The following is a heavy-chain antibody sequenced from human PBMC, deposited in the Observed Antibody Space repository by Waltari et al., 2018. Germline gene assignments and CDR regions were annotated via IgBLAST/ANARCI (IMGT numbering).Heavy chain of an antibody. CDR1: GLTFSSSW. J-gene: IGHJ4*02. V-gene: IGHV3-7*01. Sequence: EVQLVESGGGLVQPGGSLRLSCAASGLTFSSSWMSWVRQAPGKGLEWVANIKQDGSEKYYVDSVKGRFTISRDNAKNSLYLQMNSLRAEDTAVYYCARALWSGYTFDYWGQGTLVTVSS. CDR3: ARALWSGYTFDY. CDR2: IKQDGSEK. D-gene: IGHD3-3*01.